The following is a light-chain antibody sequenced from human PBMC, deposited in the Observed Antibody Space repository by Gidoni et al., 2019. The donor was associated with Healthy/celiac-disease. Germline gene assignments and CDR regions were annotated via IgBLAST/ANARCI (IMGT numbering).Light chain of an antibody. J-gene: IGKJ1*01. CDR2: DAS. CDR3: QQYNSYSGWT. Sequence: DIQMTQSPSTLSASVGDRVTITCRASQSISSWLAWYQQKPGKAPKLLIYDASSWESGVPSRFSGSGSGTEFTLTISSLQPDDFATYYCQQYNSYSGWTFGQGTKVEIK. V-gene: IGKV1-5*01. CDR1: QSISSW.